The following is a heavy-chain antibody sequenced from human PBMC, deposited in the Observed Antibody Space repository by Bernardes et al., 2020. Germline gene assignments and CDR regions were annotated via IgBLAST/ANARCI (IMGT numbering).Heavy chain of an antibody. D-gene: IGHD6-19*01. CDR3: ARTHSSGWPGFFPGDSWLDP. CDR2: ILSSGTT. V-gene: IGHV3-53*01. CDR1: GFTVSSRY. Sequence: GGALRPSRAAPGFTVSSRYMSWPRPAPGEGLEWVSIILSSGTTFYADSGKGRVPISRDTSKNTLFLQMNSLRAEDTAVYYCARTHSSGWPGFFPGDSWLDPWGQGTLVTVSS. J-gene: IGHJ5*02.